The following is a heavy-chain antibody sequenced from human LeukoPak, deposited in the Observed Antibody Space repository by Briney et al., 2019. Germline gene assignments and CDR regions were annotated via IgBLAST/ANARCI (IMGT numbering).Heavy chain of an antibody. J-gene: IGHJ4*02. CDR2: IYYSGST. D-gene: IGHD3-16*02. CDR1: GGSISSSNYY. V-gene: IGHV4-39*07. CDR3: ARVRSPYYDYVWGSYRYFDY. Sequence: TSETLSLTCTVSGGSISSSNYYWGWIRQPPGKGLEWIGSIYYSGSTYYNPSLKSRVTISVDTSKNQFSLKLSSVTAADTAVYYCARVRSPYYDYVWGSYRYFDYWGQGTLVTVSS.